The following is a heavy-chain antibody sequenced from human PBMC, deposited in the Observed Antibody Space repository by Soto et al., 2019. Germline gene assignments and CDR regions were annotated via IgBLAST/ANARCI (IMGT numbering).Heavy chain of an antibody. CDR1: GYSFTSYW. CDR3: ARHERITIFGVVHYYYYGMDV. V-gene: IGHV5-10-1*01. D-gene: IGHD3-3*01. J-gene: IGHJ6*02. CDR2: IDPSDSYT. Sequence: GESLKISCKGSGYSFTSYWISWVRQMPGKGLEWMGRIDPSDSYTNYSPSFQGHVTISADKSISTAYLQWSSLKDSDTAMYYCARHERITIFGVVHYYYYGMDVWGQGTTVTVSS.